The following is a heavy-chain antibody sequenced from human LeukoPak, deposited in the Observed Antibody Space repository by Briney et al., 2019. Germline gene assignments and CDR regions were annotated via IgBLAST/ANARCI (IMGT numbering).Heavy chain of an antibody. Sequence: PGGSLRLSCAPSGFTLRRNYMSWVRQAPGKGLEWVSEIYRGGSIYYAASVKGRFSISRENSKNTVHLQMNSLRVEDTAVYYCARELREHGVFDIWGQGIMVTVSS. CDR3: ARELREHGVFDI. CDR2: IYRGGSI. J-gene: IGHJ3*02. CDR1: GFTLRRNY. D-gene: IGHD1-26*01. V-gene: IGHV3-53*01.